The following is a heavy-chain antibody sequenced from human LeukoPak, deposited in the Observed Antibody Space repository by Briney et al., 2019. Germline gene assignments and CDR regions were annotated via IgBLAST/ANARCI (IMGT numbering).Heavy chain of an antibody. J-gene: IGHJ4*02. Sequence: SSVKVSCKASGGTFSNYAISWVRQAPGQGLEWMGRIIPFLDIPNYAQKFQGRVTITADKSTSTAYMELSSLRSEDTAVYYCARWAAYCSSSCCPYFFDFWGQGTLVTVSS. D-gene: IGHD2-2*01. CDR1: GGTFSNYA. V-gene: IGHV1-69*04. CDR3: ARWAAYCSSSCCPYFFDF. CDR2: IIPFLDIP.